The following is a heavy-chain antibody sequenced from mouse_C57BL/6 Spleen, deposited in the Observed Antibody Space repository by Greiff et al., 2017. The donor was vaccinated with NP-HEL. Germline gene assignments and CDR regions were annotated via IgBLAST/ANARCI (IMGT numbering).Heavy chain of an antibody. CDR2: IYPGDGDT. D-gene: IGHD1-1*02. V-gene: IGHV1-82*01. Sequence: QVQLQQSGPELVKPGASVKISCKASGYAFSSSWMNWVKQRPGKGLEWIGRIYPGDGDTNYNGKFKGKATLTADKSSSTAYMQLSSLTSEDSAVYFWARGVGRNYFDYWGQGTTLTVSS. J-gene: IGHJ2*01. CDR3: ARGVGRNYFDY. CDR1: GYAFSSSW.